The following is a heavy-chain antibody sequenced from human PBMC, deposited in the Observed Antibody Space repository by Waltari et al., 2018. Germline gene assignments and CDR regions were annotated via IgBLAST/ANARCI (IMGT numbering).Heavy chain of an antibody. CDR1: GYSFTSYW. CDR2: IYPGDSDT. D-gene: IGHD2-15*01. CDR3: ARGRYCSGGSCCHFDY. J-gene: IGHJ4*02. Sequence: EVQLVQSGAGVKKPGESLKISCKGSGYSFTSYWIGWVRQMPGKGLEWMGIIYPGDSDTRYSPSFQGQVTISADKSISTAYLQWSSLKASDTAMYYCARGRYCSGGSCCHFDYWGQGTLVTVSS. V-gene: IGHV5-51*01.